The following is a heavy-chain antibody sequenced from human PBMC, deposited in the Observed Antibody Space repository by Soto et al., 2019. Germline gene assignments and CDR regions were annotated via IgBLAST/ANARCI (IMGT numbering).Heavy chain of an antibody. J-gene: IGHJ4*02. Sequence: PSETLSLTCAVSGGSISSGGYSWSWIRQPPGKGLEWIGYIYHSGNIYYNPSLKSRVTMTTDTSTSTAYMELRSLRSDDTAVYYCAREDPPILNWGQGTLVTVSS. CDR3: AREDPPILN. CDR2: IYHSGNI. CDR1: GGSISSGGYS. V-gene: IGHV4-30-2*01.